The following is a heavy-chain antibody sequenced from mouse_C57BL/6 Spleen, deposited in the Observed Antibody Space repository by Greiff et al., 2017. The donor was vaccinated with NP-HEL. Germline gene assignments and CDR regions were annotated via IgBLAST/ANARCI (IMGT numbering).Heavy chain of an antibody. J-gene: IGHJ3*01. Sequence: EVNLVESGGDLVKPGGSLKLSCAASGFTFSSYGMSWVRQTPDKRLEWVATISSGGSYTYYPDSVKGRFTISRDNAKNTLYLQMSSLKSEDTAMYYCERHDGSSPGWFAYWGQGTLVTVSA. CDR2: ISSGGSYT. CDR3: ERHDGSSPGWFAY. D-gene: IGHD1-1*01. CDR1: GFTFSSYG. V-gene: IGHV5-6*01.